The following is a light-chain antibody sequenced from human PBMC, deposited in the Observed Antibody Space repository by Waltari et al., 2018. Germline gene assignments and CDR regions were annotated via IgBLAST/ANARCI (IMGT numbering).Light chain of an antibody. CDR1: KLGDQY. Sequence: SYELTQPPSVSVSPGQTASITCSGDKLGDQYACWYQQKPGQSPVLVIYQDSKRSSGIPERFSGSNSGNTATLTISGTQAMDEADYYCQAWDSSTVVFGGGTKLTVL. V-gene: IGLV3-1*01. J-gene: IGLJ2*01. CDR3: QAWDSSTVV. CDR2: QDS.